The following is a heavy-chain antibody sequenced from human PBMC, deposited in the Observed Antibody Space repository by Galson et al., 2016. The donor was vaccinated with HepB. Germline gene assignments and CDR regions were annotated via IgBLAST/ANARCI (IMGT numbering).Heavy chain of an antibody. CDR3: ARDRDYGEGIGMDV. CDR1: GLSFNTAA. CDR2: ISSLRTTN. V-gene: IGHV3-30*14. J-gene: IGHJ6*02. Sequence: SLRLSCAASGLSFNTAALHWVRQFPGRGLQWVAIISSLRTTNYYADSVKGRFTISRDNSKNTLYLQMNRLRVEDTAIYYCARDRDYGEGIGMDVWGQGTTVTVS. D-gene: IGHD4-17*01.